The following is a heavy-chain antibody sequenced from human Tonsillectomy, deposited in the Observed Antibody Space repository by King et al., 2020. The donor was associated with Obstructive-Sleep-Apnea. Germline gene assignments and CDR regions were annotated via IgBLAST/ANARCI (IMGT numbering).Heavy chain of an antibody. CDR2: INGDGSGT. Sequence: VQLVESGGGLVQPGGSLRLSCAASGFTFSYYSMHWVRQTPGKGLVWVSRINGDGSGTNHADSVKGRFTISRDNSKDTLYLQMNKLRAEDTAVYYCARGMNDYYYYVMDVWGQGTTVTVSS. V-gene: IGHV3-74*01. J-gene: IGHJ6*02. CDR3: ARGMNDYYYYVMDV. D-gene: IGHD1-1*01. CDR1: GFTFSYYS.